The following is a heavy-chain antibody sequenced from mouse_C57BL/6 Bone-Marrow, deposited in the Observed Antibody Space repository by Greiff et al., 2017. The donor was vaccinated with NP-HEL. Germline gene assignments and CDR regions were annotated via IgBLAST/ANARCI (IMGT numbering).Heavy chain of an antibody. CDR3: ASYSKGYARDY. J-gene: IGHJ4*01. D-gene: IGHD2-5*01. Sequence: EVQLQQSGPVLVKPGASVKMSCKASGYTFTDYYMNWVKQSHGKSLEWIGVINPYNGGTSYNQKFKGKATLTVDKSSSTAYMELNSLTSEDSAVYYCASYSKGYARDYWGQGTSVTVSS. CDR1: GYTFTDYY. V-gene: IGHV1-19*01. CDR2: INPYNGGT.